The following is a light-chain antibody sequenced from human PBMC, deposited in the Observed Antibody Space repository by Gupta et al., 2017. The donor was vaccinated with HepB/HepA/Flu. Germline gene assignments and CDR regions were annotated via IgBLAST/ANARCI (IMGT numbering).Light chain of an antibody. CDR2: EVS. V-gene: IGLV2-8*01. CDR1: SSDVGGYNY. CDR3: SSDAGSNNWV. Sequence: SALTQPPSASGSPGQSVTISCTGTSSDVGGYNYVSWYQQHPGKAHKFMIYEVSKRPAGVPDGFSGSKSGNTASLTVSGRQEEDEADYYCSSDAGSNNWVFGGGTKLTVL. J-gene: IGLJ3*02.